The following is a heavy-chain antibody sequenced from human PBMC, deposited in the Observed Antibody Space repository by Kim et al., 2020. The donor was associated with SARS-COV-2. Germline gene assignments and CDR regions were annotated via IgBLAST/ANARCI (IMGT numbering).Heavy chain of an antibody. V-gene: IGHV3-23*01. CDR2: SNSGLGT. J-gene: IGHJ4*02. CDR3: EASDY. Sequence: SNSGLGTHYADSVRGRFTISRDNSKNTLFLQMTYLTAEDTAIYYCEASDYWGQGSLVTVSS.